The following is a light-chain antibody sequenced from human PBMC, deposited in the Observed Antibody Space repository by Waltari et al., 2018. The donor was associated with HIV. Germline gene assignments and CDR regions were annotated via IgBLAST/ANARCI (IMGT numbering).Light chain of an antibody. Sequence: EIMLSLSTATLSLSLGEGAPLTCRASQSVSSYLAWYQQKPGQAPRLLTYDASNRATGIPASFSGSGSGTDFTLTISSLEPEDFAVYYCQQRSNWPSFTFGPGTKVDIK. CDR3: QQRSNWPSFT. CDR2: DAS. V-gene: IGKV3-11*01. CDR1: QSVSSY. J-gene: IGKJ3*01.